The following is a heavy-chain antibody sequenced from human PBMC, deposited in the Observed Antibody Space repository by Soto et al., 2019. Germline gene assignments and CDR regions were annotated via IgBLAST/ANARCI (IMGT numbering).Heavy chain of an antibody. D-gene: IGHD2-2*01. CDR3: ARGVVPAATNWFDP. CDR1: GGTFSSYA. CDR2: IIPIFGTA. J-gene: IGHJ5*02. V-gene: IGHV1-69*13. Sequence: SVKVSCKASGGTFSSYAISWVRQAPGQGLEWMGGIIPIFGTANYAQKFQGRVTITADESTSTAYMELSSLRSEDTAVYYCARGVVPAATNWFDPWGQGTLVTVSS.